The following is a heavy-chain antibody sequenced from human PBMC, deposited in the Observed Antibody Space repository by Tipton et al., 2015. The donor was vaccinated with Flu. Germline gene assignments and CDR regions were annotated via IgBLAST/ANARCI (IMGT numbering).Heavy chain of an antibody. D-gene: IGHD3-10*01. Sequence: TLSLTCTVSGDSISSSSYYWGWIRQPPGKGLEWIGSIYYSGSTYYNPSLKSRVTISVDTSKNQFSLKLSSVTAADTAVYYCARGVLWFGESQYYGMDVWGQGTTVTVSS. CDR2: IYYSGST. V-gene: IGHV4-39*07. CDR3: ARGVLWFGESQYYGMDV. J-gene: IGHJ6*02. CDR1: GDSISSSSYY.